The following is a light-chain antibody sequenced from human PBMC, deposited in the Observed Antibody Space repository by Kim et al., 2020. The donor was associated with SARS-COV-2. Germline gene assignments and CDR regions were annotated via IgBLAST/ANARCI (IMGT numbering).Light chain of an antibody. J-gene: IGLJ2*01. V-gene: IGLV3-1*01. CDR3: QAWDNSAAGV. Sequence: SYELTQPPSVSVSPGQTTTIPCSGDKLGEKFACWYQQKPGQSPVLVIYEDTKRPSGIPERFSGSTSGNTATLTISGTQAMDEADYYCQAWDNSAAGVFGGGTQLTV. CDR2: EDT. CDR1: KLGEKF.